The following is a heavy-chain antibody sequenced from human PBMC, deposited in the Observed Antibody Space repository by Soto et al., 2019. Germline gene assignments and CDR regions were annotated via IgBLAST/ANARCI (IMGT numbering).Heavy chain of an antibody. D-gene: IGHD6-19*01. CDR1: GFTFSFYT. CDR2: ISSSGAFI. J-gene: IGHJ6*02. V-gene: IGHV3-21*01. Sequence: LRLSCSASGFTFSFYTMSWFRQAPGGGLEWVSTISSSGAFIYYADSVEGRFTISRDNAENSLYLQMNSLRAEDTAVYFCAKDSGIAVAGTQYYYYYYGMDVWGQGTTVTVSS. CDR3: AKDSGIAVAGTQYYYYYYGMDV.